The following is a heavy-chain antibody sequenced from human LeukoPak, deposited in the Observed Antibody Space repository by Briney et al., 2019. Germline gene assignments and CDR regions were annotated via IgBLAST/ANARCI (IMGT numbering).Heavy chain of an antibody. CDR2: ISSSSSYI. CDR1: GFTFSSYS. V-gene: IGHV3-21*01. Sequence: PGGSLRLSCAASGFTFSSYSMHWARQAPGKGLEWVSSISSSSSYIYYADSVKGRFTISRDNAKNSLYLQMNSLRAEDTAVYYCARADYDSSGPDYWGQGTLVTVSS. J-gene: IGHJ4*02. D-gene: IGHD3-22*01. CDR3: ARADYDSSGPDY.